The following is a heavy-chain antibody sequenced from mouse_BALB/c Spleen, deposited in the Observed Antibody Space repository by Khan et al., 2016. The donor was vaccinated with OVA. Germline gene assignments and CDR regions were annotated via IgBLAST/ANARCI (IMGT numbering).Heavy chain of an antibody. J-gene: IGHJ2*01. V-gene: IGHV1-20*02. Sequence: EVQLQQSGPELVKPGASVKISCKASGYSFTGYFMNWVMQSHGKSLEWIGRINPHIGETFYNQKFRDQATLTVDDSSSTAHMELRSLASEDSAVYYCARTYGSYFDYWGQGTTLTVSS. CDR3: ARTYGSYFDY. CDR2: INPHIGET. CDR1: GYSFTGYF. D-gene: IGHD1-1*01.